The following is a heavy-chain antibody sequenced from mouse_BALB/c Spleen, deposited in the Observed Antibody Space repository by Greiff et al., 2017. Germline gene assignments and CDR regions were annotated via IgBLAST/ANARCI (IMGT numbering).Heavy chain of an antibody. CDR2: ISYSGST. V-gene: IGHV3-2*02. CDR1: GYSITSDYA. Sequence: EVKLMESGPGLVKPSQSLSLTCTVTGYSITSDYAWNWIRQFPGNKLEWMGYISYSGSTSYNPSLKSRISITRDTSKNQFFLQLNSVTTEDTATYDCASTLLRLRSYAMDYWGQGTSVTVSS. D-gene: IGHD1-2*01. CDR3: ASTLLRLRSYAMDY. J-gene: IGHJ4*01.